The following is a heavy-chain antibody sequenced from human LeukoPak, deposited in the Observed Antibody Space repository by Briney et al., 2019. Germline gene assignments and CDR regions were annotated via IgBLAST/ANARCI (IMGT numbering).Heavy chain of an antibody. J-gene: IGHJ4*02. Sequence: DSVTVSCTASGYTFTGYYMHWVRQAPGQGLEWMGWINPNSGGTNYAQKFQGRVTMTRDTSISTAYMELSRLRAADTAVYYCARGGGLRYFDWSSPYYFDYWGQGTLVTVSS. V-gene: IGHV1-2*02. CDR3: ARGGGLRYFDWSSPYYFDY. CDR2: INPNSGGT. CDR1: GYTFTGYY. D-gene: IGHD3-9*01.